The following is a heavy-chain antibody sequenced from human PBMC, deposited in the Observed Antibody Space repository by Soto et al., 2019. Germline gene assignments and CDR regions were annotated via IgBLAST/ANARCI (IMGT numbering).Heavy chain of an antibody. V-gene: IGHV4-39*01. CDR2: IYYSGST. CDR1: GGSISSSSSY. CDR3: ARQSEYYYASGRAAPLFGMDV. J-gene: IGHJ6*02. D-gene: IGHD3-10*01. Sequence: QLQLQESGPGLVKPSETLSLTCTVSGGSISSSSSYWGWIRQPPGKGLEWIGNIYYSGSTYNNPSPTSGLVISVDTTKNQFSLNLSSVAAAETAVYYCARQSEYYYASGRAAPLFGMDVWGQGTTVTVSS.